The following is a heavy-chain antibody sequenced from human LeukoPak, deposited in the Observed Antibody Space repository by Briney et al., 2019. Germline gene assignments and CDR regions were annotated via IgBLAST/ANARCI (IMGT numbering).Heavy chain of an antibody. CDR2: ISGSGGST. CDR3: AKPKGTHCSSTSCYLSGFDY. D-gene: IGHD2-2*01. CDR1: GFTYSSYA. V-gene: IGHV3-23*01. Sequence: GGSLRLSCAASGFTYSSYAMSWVRQAPGKGLAWVSAISGSGGSTYYADSVKGRFTISRDNSKNTLYLQMNSLRAEDTAVYYCAKPKGTHCSSTSCYLSGFDYWGQGTLVTVSS. J-gene: IGHJ4*02.